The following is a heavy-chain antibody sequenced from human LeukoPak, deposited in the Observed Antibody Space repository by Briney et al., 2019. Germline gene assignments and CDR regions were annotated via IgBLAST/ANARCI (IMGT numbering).Heavy chain of an antibody. CDR3: ARDAVDTANAV. CDR2: INSDGSIT. V-gene: IGHV3-74*01. J-gene: IGHJ6*02. Sequence: GGSLRLSCAASGFTFTTYWIHWVRQAPGKGLVWVSHINSDGSITSYADSVKGRFTISRDNAKNTLYLQMNSLRAEDTAVYYCARDAVDTANAVWGQGTTVTVSS. D-gene: IGHD5-18*01. CDR1: GFTFTTYW.